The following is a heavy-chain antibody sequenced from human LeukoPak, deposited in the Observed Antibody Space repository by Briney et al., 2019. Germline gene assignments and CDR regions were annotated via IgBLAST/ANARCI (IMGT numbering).Heavy chain of an antibody. D-gene: IGHD2-2*01. J-gene: IGHJ5*02. CDR3: ARDRVGVQVPAANTNWFDP. V-gene: IGHV3-30-3*01. CDR1: GFTFGNYA. Sequence: GGSLRLSCEASGFTFGNYAMNWVRQAPGKGLEWVAVISYDGSNKYYADSVKGRFTISRGNSKNTLYLQMNSLRAEDTAVYYCARDRVGVQVPAANTNWFDPWGQGTLVTVSS. CDR2: ISYDGSNK.